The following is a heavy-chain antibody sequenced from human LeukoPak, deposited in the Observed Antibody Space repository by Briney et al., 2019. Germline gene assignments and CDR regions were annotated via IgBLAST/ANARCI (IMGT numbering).Heavy chain of an antibody. CDR1: GFSFSGDY. J-gene: IGHJ4*02. D-gene: IGHD6-13*01. V-gene: IGHV3-64*01. CDR2: ISGNGVTT. Sequence: GGSLRLSCAASGFSFSGDYIHWVRQAPGKGLEYVSAISGNGVTTHYTNSVKGRFTISRDNSKNTVYLQMGSLSTEDTAVYYCARDSQYSSSFDYWGQGTLVTVSS. CDR3: ARDSQYSSSFDY.